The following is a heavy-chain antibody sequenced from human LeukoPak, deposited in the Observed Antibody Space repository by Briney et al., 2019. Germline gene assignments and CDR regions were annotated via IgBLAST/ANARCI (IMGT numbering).Heavy chain of an antibody. Sequence: PGGSLRLSCAASGFTVSSNFMSWVRQAPGQGLELVSVIYSGGNTYYADSVRGRFTIFRDNSKNTLYLQMNSLRAADTAMYYCARKYTYGLDWGQGTLVTVSS. CDR2: IYSGGNT. V-gene: IGHV3-66*01. CDR3: ARKYTYGLD. D-gene: IGHD5-18*01. J-gene: IGHJ4*02. CDR1: GFTVSSNF.